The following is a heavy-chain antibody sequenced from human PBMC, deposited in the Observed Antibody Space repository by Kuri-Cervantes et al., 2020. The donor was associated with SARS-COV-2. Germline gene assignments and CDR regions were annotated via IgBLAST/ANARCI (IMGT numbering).Heavy chain of an antibody. CDR2: INHSGST. CDR1: GGSFSGYY. V-gene: IGHV4-34*01. Sequence: SETLSLTCAVYGGSFSGYYWSWIRQPPGKGLEWIGEINHSGSTYYNPSLKSRVTISVDTSKNQFSLKLSSVTAADTAVYYCARAQIAAAGTGTFFGPWDQGTLVTVSS. D-gene: IGHD6-13*01. CDR3: ARAQIAAAGTGTFFGP. J-gene: IGHJ5*02.